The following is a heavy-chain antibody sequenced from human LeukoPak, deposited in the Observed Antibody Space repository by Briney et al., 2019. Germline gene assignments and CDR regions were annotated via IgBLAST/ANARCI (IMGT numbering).Heavy chain of an antibody. CDR3: AKDVLEGYFDY. CDR2: ISGSGGST. CDR1: GFTVSSNY. J-gene: IGHJ4*02. V-gene: IGHV3-23*01. Sequence: GGSLRLSCAASGFTVSSNYMSWVRQAPGKGLEWVSAISGSGGSTYYADSVKGRFTISRDNSKNTLYLQMNSLRAEDTAVYYCAKDVLEGYFDYWGQGTLVTVSS. D-gene: IGHD1-1*01.